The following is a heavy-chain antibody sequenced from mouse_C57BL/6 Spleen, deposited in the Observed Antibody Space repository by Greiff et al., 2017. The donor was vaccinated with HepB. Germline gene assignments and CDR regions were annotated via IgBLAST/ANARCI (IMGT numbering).Heavy chain of an antibody. CDR1: GYTFTSYT. CDR3: ARGDYHYFDY. D-gene: IGHD2-4*01. CDR2: INPSSGYT. Sequence: QVQLQQSGAELARPGAPVKMSCKASGYTFTSYTMHWVKQRPGQGLEWIGYINPSSGYTKYNQKFKDKATLTADKSSSTAYMQLSSLTSEDSAVYYCARGDYHYFDYWGQGTTLTVSS. J-gene: IGHJ2*01. V-gene: IGHV1-4*01.